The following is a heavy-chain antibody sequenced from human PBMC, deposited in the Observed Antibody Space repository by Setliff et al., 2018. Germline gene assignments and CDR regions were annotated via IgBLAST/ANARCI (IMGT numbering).Heavy chain of an antibody. V-gene: IGHV3-48*01. J-gene: IGHJ3*02. Sequence: GGSLRLSCAASGFTFSSYNMDWVRQAPGKGLEWVSYINSRSSTIFYADSVKGRFTISRDKAKNSLYLQMNGLRAEDTAVYYCASAGHSGSWFPFDAFHIWGQGTMVTVSS. CDR2: INSRSSTI. CDR1: GFTFSSYN. CDR3: ASAGHSGSWFPFDAFHI. D-gene: IGHD6-13*01.